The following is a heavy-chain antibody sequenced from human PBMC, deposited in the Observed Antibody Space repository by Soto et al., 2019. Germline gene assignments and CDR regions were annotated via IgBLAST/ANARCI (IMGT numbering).Heavy chain of an antibody. CDR2: ISSSSSYI. CDR3: ARDYGLRFLEWLQGGFDY. Sequence: PVESLRLSCGASGFTFRSYSMNWVRQAPGKGLEWVSSISSSSSYIYYADSVKGRFTISRDNAKNSLYLQMNSLRAEDTAVCYCARDYGLRFLEWLQGGFDYWGEGTLVTVSS. CDR1: GFTFRSYS. J-gene: IGHJ4*02. V-gene: IGHV3-21*01. D-gene: IGHD3-3*01.